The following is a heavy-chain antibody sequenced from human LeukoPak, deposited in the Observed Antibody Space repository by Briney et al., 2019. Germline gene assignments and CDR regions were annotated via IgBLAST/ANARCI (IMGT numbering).Heavy chain of an antibody. D-gene: IGHD6-19*01. CDR1: GFTFSTYS. CDR3: ARDVYNSGGDAFDI. CDR2: ISRSSSYI. V-gene: IGHV3-21*01. Sequence: GGSLRLSCAASGFTFSTYSMNWVRQAPGKGLEWVSSISRSSSYIFYADSVKGRFTISRDNAKNSLYLQMNSLRAADTAVYYCARDVYNSGGDAFDIWGQGTMVTVSS. J-gene: IGHJ3*02.